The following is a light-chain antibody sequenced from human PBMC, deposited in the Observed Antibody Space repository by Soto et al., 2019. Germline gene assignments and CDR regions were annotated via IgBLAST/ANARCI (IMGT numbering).Light chain of an antibody. CDR3: QQRSNWPHA. V-gene: IGKV3-11*01. J-gene: IGKJ2*01. Sequence: EIVLTQSPATLSLSPGERATLSCRASQSVRSFLAWYQQKPGQAPSLLIYDASNRATGIPARFSGSGSGTDFTLTISRLEPEDFAVYYCQQRSNWPHAFGQGTKLEIK. CDR2: DAS. CDR1: QSVRSF.